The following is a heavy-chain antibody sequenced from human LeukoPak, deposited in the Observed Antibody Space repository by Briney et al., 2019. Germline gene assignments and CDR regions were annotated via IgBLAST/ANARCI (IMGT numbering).Heavy chain of an antibody. V-gene: IGHV4-39*03. D-gene: IGHD2-2*01. CDR2: IYHSGST. CDR3: XXXXXXXXSTSCYPGLPEPYNWFDP. Sequence: PSETLSLTCTVSGGSISSSSYYWGWIRQPPGKGLEWIGSIYHSGSTYYNPSLKSRVTISVDTSKNQFSLKLSSVTAADTAVYXXXXXXXXXXSTSCYPGLPEPYNWFDPWGQGTLVTVSS. J-gene: IGHJ5*02. CDR1: GGSISSSSYY.